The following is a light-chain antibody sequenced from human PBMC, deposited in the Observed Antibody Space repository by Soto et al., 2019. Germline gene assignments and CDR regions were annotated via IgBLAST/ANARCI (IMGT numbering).Light chain of an antibody. CDR2: WAS. Sequence: DIVMTQSPDSLAVPLGDRATINCQSSQSVFYSSNNKNYLAWYQQKPGQPPKLLLSWASTRESAVPDRFSGSGSGTEFPLTISSLEAEGVGVYYCQQYYSNPPLFTFGPGTKVDIK. V-gene: IGKV4-1*01. CDR3: QQYYSNPPLFT. J-gene: IGKJ3*01. CDR1: QSVFYSSNNKNY.